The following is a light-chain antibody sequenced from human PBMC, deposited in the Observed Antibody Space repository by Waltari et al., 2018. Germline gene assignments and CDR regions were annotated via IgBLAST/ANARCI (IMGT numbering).Light chain of an antibody. V-gene: IGKV1-33*01. CDR2: DAS. Sequence: DIQKTQSPSSLSASVGDRVNITCQASQGINKYLNWYQQKPGKPPNLLIYDASNLETGVPSRFSGSGSGRHFTLTISSLQPEDIATYYCQQYGNLPPSVTFGQGTRLEIK. J-gene: IGKJ5*01. CDR3: QQYGNLPPSVT. CDR1: QGINKY.